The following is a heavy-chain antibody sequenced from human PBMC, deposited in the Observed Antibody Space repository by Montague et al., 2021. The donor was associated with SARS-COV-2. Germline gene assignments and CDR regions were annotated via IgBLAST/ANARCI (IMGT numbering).Heavy chain of an antibody. CDR3: VRGFSGTSDYVQGTFDV. CDR1: GVSVNNYY. V-gene: IGHV4-59*02. Sequence: SETLSLTCSVSGVSVNNYYWACILQTPEKGLEWIGYIYYTESTNYNPSLSNRITISIVTYANQFSLKLRSVTPADTAVYYCVRGFSGTSDYVQGTFDVWGHGTVVSVSS. CDR2: IYYTEST. D-gene: IGHD3-10*01. J-gene: IGHJ3*01.